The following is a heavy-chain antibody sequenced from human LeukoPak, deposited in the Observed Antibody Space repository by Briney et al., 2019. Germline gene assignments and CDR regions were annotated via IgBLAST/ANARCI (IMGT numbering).Heavy chain of an antibody. CDR1: GFSFSSNW. CDR3: ARFIGGHYYGTDV. Sequence: GSLRLSCAAPGFSFSSNWMGWVRQAPGKGLEWVAHIKRDGSQKYYLDSVKGRFTISRDNAKNSLYLQMNSLRAEDTAVYYCARFIGGHYYGTDVWGQGTTVTVSS. D-gene: IGHD2-15*01. CDR2: IKRDGSQK. J-gene: IGHJ6*02. V-gene: IGHV3-7*01.